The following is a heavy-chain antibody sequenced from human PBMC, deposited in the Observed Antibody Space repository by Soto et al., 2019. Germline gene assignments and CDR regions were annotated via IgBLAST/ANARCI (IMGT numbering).Heavy chain of an antibody. V-gene: IGHV3-21*01. Sequence: EVQLVESGGGLVKPGGSLRRSCAASGFTFSSYSMNWVRQAPGKGLEWVSSISSSSSYIYYADSVKGRFTISRDNAKNSLYLQMNSLRAEDTAVYYCARDALLNAAGTLYYYYGMDVWGQGTTVTVSS. D-gene: IGHD6-13*01. J-gene: IGHJ6*02. CDR1: GFTFSSYS. CDR2: ISSSSSYI. CDR3: ARDALLNAAGTLYYYYGMDV.